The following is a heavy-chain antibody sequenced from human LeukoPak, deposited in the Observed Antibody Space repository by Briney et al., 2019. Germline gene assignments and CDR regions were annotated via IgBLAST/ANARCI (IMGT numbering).Heavy chain of an antibody. Sequence: ASVKVSCKTSGYIFTPHHIHWMRQAPGQGLELLGWVSAANNPEYSQKFQGRVVITRDASATTSYLELNSLRSEDTAVFYCAMSVEMPPIPSFDYWGQGTLVTVSS. CDR1: GYIFTPHH. D-gene: IGHD5-24*01. CDR3: AMSVEMPPIPSFDY. CDR2: VSAANNP. J-gene: IGHJ4*02. V-gene: IGHV1-3*01.